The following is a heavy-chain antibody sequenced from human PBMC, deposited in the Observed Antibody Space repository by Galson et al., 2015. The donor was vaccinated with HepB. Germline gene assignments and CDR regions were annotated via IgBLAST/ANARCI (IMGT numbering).Heavy chain of an antibody. Sequence: QSGAEVKKPGESLKISCKGSGYSFTSYWIGWVRQMPGKGLEWMGIIYPGDSDTRYSPSFQGQVTISADKSISTAYLQWSSLKASDTAMYYCARLPPAVAPAAHYFDYWGQGTLVTVSS. D-gene: IGHD2-2*01. V-gene: IGHV5-51*03. CDR3: ARLPPAVAPAAHYFDY. J-gene: IGHJ4*02. CDR1: GYSFTSYW. CDR2: IYPGDSDT.